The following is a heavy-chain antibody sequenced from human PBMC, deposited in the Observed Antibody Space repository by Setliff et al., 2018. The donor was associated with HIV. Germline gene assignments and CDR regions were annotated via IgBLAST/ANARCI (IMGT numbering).Heavy chain of an antibody. D-gene: IGHD3-9*01. CDR3: AKGQGYYDILTGYPYYFDS. V-gene: IGHV3-74*01. CDR1: GFTFDRYW. CDR2: VNSDGSTK. J-gene: IGHJ4*02. Sequence: GGSLRLSCAASGFTFDRYWMHWVRQAPGKGLVWVSRVNSDGSTKTYADSVKDRFTISRDNAKNTLYLQMNSLRAEDTALYYCAKGQGYYDILTGYPYYFDSWGQGTLVTVS.